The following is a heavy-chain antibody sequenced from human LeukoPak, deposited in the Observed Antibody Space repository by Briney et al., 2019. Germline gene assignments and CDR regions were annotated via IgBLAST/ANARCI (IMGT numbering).Heavy chain of an antibody. J-gene: IGHJ5*02. V-gene: IGHV1-69*10. Sequence: SVKVSCKASGDTFTSHVINWVRQAPGQGLEWMGGIIPILDMTNYAQKFQGRVTITADKSTSTAYMEVSSLRAEDTAVYYCAGGEATVLSWFDPWGQGTLVTVSS. CDR3: AGGEATVLSWFDP. CDR1: GDTFTSHV. D-gene: IGHD2-21*02. CDR2: IIPILDMT.